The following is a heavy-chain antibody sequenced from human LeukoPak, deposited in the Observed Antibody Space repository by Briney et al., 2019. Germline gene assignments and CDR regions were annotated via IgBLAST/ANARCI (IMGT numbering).Heavy chain of an antibody. Sequence: GGSLRLSCTASGFTFGDYAISWVRQAPGKGLEWVSSISTSSSYIYYADSVKGRFTISRDNAKKSLYLQMNSLRAEDTAVYYCARDGDTVLTRGYYYYMDVWGKGTTVTVSS. CDR1: GFTFGDYA. CDR3: ARDGDTVLTRGYYYYMDV. J-gene: IGHJ6*03. CDR2: ISTSSSYI. V-gene: IGHV3-21*01. D-gene: IGHD4-23*01.